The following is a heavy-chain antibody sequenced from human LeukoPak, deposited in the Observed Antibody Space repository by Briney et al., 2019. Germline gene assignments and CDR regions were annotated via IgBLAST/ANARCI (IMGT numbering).Heavy chain of an antibody. CDR2: INPNSGGT. CDR3: ARMTTVTYYYYYYMDV. V-gene: IGHV1-2*02. J-gene: IGHJ6*03. CDR1: GDTFTGYY. Sequence: ASVKVSCKASGDTFTGYYMHWVRQAPGQGLEWMGWINPNSGGTNYAQKFQGRVTMTRDTSISTAYMELSRLRSDDTAVYYCARMTTVTYYYYYYMDVWGKGTTVTVSS. D-gene: IGHD4-17*01.